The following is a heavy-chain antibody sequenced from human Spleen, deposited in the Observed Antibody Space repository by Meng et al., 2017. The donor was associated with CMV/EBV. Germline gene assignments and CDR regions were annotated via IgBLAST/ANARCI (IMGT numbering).Heavy chain of an antibody. CDR2: INPNSGGT. J-gene: IGHJ4*02. CDR3: ARDNDWGPDY. CDR1: GYTFTDYH. D-gene: IGHD3-9*01. V-gene: IGHV1-2*02. Sequence: ASVKVSCKASGYTFTDYHIHWVRQAPGQGLEWMGWINPNSGGTDYAQKFQGRVTMTRDTSITTAYMELSSLGSDDTAVYYCARDNDWGPDYWGQGTLVTVSS.